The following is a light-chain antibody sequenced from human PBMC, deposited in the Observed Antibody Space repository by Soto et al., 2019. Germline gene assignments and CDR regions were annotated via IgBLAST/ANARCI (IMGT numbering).Light chain of an antibody. CDR1: SGHSSYA. Sequence: QSVLTQSPSASASLGASVKLTCTLSSGHSSYAIAWHQQQPEKGPRYLMKLNSDGSHSKGDGIPDRFSGSSSGAERYLTISSLQSEDEADYYCQTWGSGIRVVFGGGTKLTGL. CDR2: LNSDGSH. V-gene: IGLV4-69*01. CDR3: QTWGSGIRVV. J-gene: IGLJ2*01.